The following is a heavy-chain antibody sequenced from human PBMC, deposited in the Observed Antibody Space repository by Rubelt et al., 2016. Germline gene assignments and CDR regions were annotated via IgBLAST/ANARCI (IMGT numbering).Heavy chain of an antibody. CDR3: TRHTVPDYDSTGYNGFNF. J-gene: IGHJ4*02. D-gene: IGHD3-22*01. V-gene: IGHV2-5*01. Sequence: QITLKESGPTLVKPTQTLTLTCTFSGFSFSTSGEGVGWIRQPPGKALEWLALIYWNDDKRYSPSPKSRLTITKDTSKNQVILTMTNMDPVDTATYSCTRHTVPDYDSTGYNGFNFWGQGTLVTVSS. CDR2: IYWNDDK. CDR1: GFSFSTSGEG.